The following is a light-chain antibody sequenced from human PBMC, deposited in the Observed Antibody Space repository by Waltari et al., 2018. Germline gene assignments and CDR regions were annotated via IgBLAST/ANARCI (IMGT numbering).Light chain of an antibody. CDR3: CSYAGSSTWV. CDR2: EVT. Sequence: QSALTQPASVSGSPGQSITISCTGTSSDVGSYKLVSWYQQSPGKAPKVMIYEVTKRPSGVSNRFSGSKSGNTASLTIAGLQAEDEADYYCCSYAGSSTWVFGGRTKLTVL. V-gene: IGLV2-23*02. J-gene: IGLJ3*02. CDR1: SSDVGSYKL.